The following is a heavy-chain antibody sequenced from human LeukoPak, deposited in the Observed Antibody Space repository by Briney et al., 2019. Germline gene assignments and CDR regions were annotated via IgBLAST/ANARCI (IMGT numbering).Heavy chain of an antibody. CDR3: ARGGDCGGDCHDAFDI. V-gene: IGHV1-69*13. Sequence: ASVKVSCKASGGTFSSYAISWVRQAPGQGLEWMGGIIPIFGTANYAQKFQGRVTITADESTSTAYMELSSLRSEDTAVYYCARGGDCGGDCHDAFDIWGQGTMVTVSS. CDR1: GGTFSSYA. D-gene: IGHD2-21*02. J-gene: IGHJ3*02. CDR2: IIPIFGTA.